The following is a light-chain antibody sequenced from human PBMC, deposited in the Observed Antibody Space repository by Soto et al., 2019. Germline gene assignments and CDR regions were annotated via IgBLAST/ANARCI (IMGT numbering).Light chain of an antibody. CDR1: QSINSD. J-gene: IGKJ5*01. V-gene: IGKV3-11*01. CDR2: GAS. Sequence: EIVMTQSPATLSVSPGETTRLSCRASQSINSDVAWYQQKVGQTPRLLIHGASNRATGIPARFSGSGSGTDFTLTISSLEPEDFAVYYCQRRSNWPTFGQGTRLEIK. CDR3: QRRSNWPT.